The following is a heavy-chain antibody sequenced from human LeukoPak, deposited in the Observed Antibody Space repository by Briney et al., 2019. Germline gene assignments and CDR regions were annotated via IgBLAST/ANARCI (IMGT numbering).Heavy chain of an antibody. CDR3: GTRAY. Sequence: PPGGSLRLSCEASGFTFSSYWMSWVRQAPGTGLEWVANINQDGSEKYYVDSVKGRFTVSRDNAKNSLYLQLNSLRAEDTAVYYCGTRAYWGQGTLVTVSS. J-gene: IGHJ4*02. CDR2: INQDGSEK. V-gene: IGHV3-7*01. CDR1: GFTFSSYW.